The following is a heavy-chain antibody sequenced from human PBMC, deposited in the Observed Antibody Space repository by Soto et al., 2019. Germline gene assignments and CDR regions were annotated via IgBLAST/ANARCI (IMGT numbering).Heavy chain of an antibody. D-gene: IGHD1-1*01. Sequence: SETLSLTCTVSGGSISSSSYYWGWIRQPPGKGLEWIGSIYCSGSTYYNPSLKSRVTISVDTSKNQFSLKLSSVTAADTAVYYCARHTIAHLFDDWGQGTLVTVSS. V-gene: IGHV4-39*01. CDR3: ARHTIAHLFDD. CDR1: GGSISSSSYY. J-gene: IGHJ4*02. CDR2: IYCSGST.